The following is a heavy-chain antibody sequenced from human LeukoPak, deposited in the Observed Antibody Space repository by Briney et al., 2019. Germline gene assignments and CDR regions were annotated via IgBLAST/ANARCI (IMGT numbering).Heavy chain of an antibody. V-gene: IGHV4-39*07. J-gene: IGHJ4*02. CDR1: GGSISSGGYY. CDR2: IYHSGST. CDR3: ARRDYFDY. Sequence: SETLSLTCAVSGGSISSGGYYWGWIRQPPGKGLEWIGSIYHSGSTYYNPSLKSRVTISVDTSKNQFSLNLSSVTAADTAVYYCARRDYFDYWGQGTLVTVSS. D-gene: IGHD2-21*01.